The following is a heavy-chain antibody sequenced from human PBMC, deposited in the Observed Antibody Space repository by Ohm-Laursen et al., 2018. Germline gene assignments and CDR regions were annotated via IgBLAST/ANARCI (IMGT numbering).Heavy chain of an antibody. Sequence: TLSLTCTVSGGAISNYYWSWIRQPPGKGLEWTGRINYSGNTNYNPSLKSRVTISVDTSKNQFSLKLSSGTAADTAVYYCARQEGYCSSTSCYEVWFDPWGQGTLVTVSS. CDR1: GGAISNYY. CDR2: INYSGNT. D-gene: IGHD2-2*01. V-gene: IGHV4-59*08. J-gene: IGHJ5*02. CDR3: ARQEGYCSSTSCYEVWFDP.